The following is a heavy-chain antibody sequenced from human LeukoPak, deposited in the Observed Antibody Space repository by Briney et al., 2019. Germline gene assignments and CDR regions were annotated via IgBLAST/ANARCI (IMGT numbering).Heavy chain of an antibody. Sequence: GASVKVSCKASEYTFTGYFMHWVRQAPGQGPEWMGWINPNSGGTNYAQKFQGRVTMTRDTSISTAYMELSRLRSDDTAVYYCARGDYSEYFQHWGQGTLVTVSS. CDR3: ARGDYSEYFQH. V-gene: IGHV1-2*02. CDR1: EYTFTGYF. CDR2: INPNSGGT. D-gene: IGHD4-17*01. J-gene: IGHJ1*01.